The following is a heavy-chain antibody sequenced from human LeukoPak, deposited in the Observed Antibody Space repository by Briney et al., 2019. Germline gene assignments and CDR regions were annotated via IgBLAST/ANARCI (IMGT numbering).Heavy chain of an antibody. CDR1: GYTFADYY. Sequence: ASVKVSCKASGYTFADYYMHWVRQAPGQGFEWVGSFNPYSGASKYAQKLQGRVTMTGDTSISTAYSQLGRVIGDDTAVHYCAKNGDYGYAMDVWGQGTTVTVSS. CDR2: FNPYSGAS. J-gene: IGHJ6*02. V-gene: IGHV1-2*02. CDR3: AKNGDYGYAMDV. D-gene: IGHD4-17*01.